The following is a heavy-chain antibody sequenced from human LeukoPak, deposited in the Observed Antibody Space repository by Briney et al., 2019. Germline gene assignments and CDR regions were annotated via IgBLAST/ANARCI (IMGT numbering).Heavy chain of an antibody. CDR3: AKVSWANYFDY. V-gene: IGHV3-23*01. Sequence: GGSLRLSCAASGFSFSSYAMSWVRQAPGKGLESASAISGSGGNTYYADSVRGRFTISRDNSKNTLYLQMNSLRAEDTAIYYCAKVSWANYFDYWGQGTLVTVAS. J-gene: IGHJ4*02. CDR2: ISGSGGNT. CDR1: GFSFSSYA. D-gene: IGHD6-13*01.